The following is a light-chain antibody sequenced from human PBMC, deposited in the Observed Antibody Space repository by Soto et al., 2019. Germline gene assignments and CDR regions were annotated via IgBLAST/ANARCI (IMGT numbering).Light chain of an antibody. CDR1: QSVSSN. Sequence: EIVLTQSPATLSLSPGERATLSCRASQSVSSNLAWHQQKPGQAPRILMYDAYTRATGISARFSGSGSGTEFTLTISDLQSEDFAVYFCQHYDIWPLTFGGGTKVDIK. CDR3: QHYDIWPLT. V-gene: IGKV3-15*01. J-gene: IGKJ4*01. CDR2: DAY.